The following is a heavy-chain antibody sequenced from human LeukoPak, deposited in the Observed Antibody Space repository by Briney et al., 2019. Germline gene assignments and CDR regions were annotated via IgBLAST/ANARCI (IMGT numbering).Heavy chain of an antibody. CDR3: ARDPSGDQGAIDF. CDR2: ISHEGSTT. V-gene: IGHV3-74*01. CDR1: GFTFSRYY. Sequence: GGSLRLSCAASGFTFSRYYMHWVRQAPGKGLVWVSRISHEGSTTNSADSVKGRFTISRDNAKNTLYLQMNSLIAEDTAVYYCARDPSGDQGAIDFWGQGTLVTVSS. D-gene: IGHD1-26*01. J-gene: IGHJ3*01.